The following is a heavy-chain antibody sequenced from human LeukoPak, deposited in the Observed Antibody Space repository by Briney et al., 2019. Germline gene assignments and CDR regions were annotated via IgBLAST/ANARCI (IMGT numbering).Heavy chain of an antibody. CDR2: IYPGDSDT. Sequence: GESLKISCKASGYSFTSYWIGWVRQMPGKGLEWMGIIYPGDSDTRYSPSFQGQVTISADKSISTAYLQWSSLKASDTAMYYCARHKGDYDFWSGPIGDYWGQGTLVTVSS. D-gene: IGHD3-3*01. CDR1: GYSFTSYW. CDR3: ARHKGDYDFWSGPIGDY. J-gene: IGHJ4*02. V-gene: IGHV5-51*01.